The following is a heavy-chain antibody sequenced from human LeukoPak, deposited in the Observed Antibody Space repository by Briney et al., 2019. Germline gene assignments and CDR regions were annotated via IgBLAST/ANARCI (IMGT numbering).Heavy chain of an antibody. CDR2: IYYSGST. D-gene: IGHD3-10*01. CDR3: ARSGSDSAYYYYMDV. Sequence: PSETLSLTCTVSGGSISSYYWSWIRRPPGKGLEWIGYIYYSGSTNYNPSLKSRVTISVDTSKNQFSLKLSSVTAADTAVYYCARSGSDSAYYYYMDVWGKGATVTISS. V-gene: IGHV4-59*01. CDR1: GGSISSYY. J-gene: IGHJ6*03.